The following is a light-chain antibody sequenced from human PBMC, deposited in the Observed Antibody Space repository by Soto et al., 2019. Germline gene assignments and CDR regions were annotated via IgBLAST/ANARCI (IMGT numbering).Light chain of an antibody. CDR1: QSVTSNY. V-gene: IGKV3-20*01. CDR3: QQYCTSLT. CDR2: GAA. J-gene: IGKJ2*01. Sequence: EIVLTQSPGTLSLSPGERATLSCRASQSVTSNYLAWYKHKPGQAPRCLLYGAASRSTGIPDRFSGSGSGTLFTLTRTRQEHEDFSVYYCQQYCTSLTFGKGTKLEVK.